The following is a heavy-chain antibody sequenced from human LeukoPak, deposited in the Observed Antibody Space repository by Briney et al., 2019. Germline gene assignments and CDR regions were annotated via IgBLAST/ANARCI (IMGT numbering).Heavy chain of an antibody. CDR3: AKFILEYYDFWSGYTYYYYYGMDV. D-gene: IGHD3-3*01. J-gene: IGHJ6*02. Sequence: GGSLRLSCAASGFTFSSYAMSWVRQAPGKGLGWVSAISGSGGSTYYADSVKGRFTISRDNSKNTLYLQMNSLRAEDTAVYYCAKFILEYYDFWSGYTYYYYYGMDVWGQGTTVTVSS. CDR2: ISGSGGST. CDR1: GFTFSSYA. V-gene: IGHV3-23*01.